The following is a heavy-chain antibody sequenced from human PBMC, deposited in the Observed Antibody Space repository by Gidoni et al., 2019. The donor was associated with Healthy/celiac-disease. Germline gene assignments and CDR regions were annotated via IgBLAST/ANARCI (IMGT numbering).Heavy chain of an antibody. CDR2: ISGSVGST. CDR1: GFPFRSYA. D-gene: IGHD2-2*01. Sequence: EVQLLESGGGLVQPGGSLRLSCAASGFPFRSYAMSWVRQAPGKGLGWVSAISGSVGSTYYADSVKGRFTISRDNSKNTLYLQMNSLRAEDTAVYYCAKAGVVPAAIARSWFDPWGQGTLVTVSS. V-gene: IGHV3-23*01. CDR3: AKAGVVPAAIARSWFDP. J-gene: IGHJ5*02.